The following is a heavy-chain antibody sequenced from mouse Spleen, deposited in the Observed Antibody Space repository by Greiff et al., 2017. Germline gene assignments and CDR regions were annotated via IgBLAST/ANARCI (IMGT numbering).Heavy chain of an antibody. CDR1: GFTFSDYY. J-gene: IGHJ3*01. V-gene: IGHV5-12*02. CDR3: ARQGHYYGFFAY. Sequence: EVQGVESGGGLVQPGGSLKLSCATSGFTFSDYYMYWVRQTPEKRLEWVAYISNGGGSTYYPDTVKGRFTISRDNAKNTLYLQMSRLKSEDTAMYYCARQGHYYGFFAYWGQGTLVTVSA. CDR2: ISNGGGST. D-gene: IGHD1-2*01.